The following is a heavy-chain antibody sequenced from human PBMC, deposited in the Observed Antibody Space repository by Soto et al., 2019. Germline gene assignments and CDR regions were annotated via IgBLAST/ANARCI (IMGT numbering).Heavy chain of an antibody. CDR3: ARDGAAAGTLNMYYWFDP. Sequence: SSVKVSCKASGGTFSNYAISWVRQAPGQGLEWMGGIIPIFGTTNYAQRFQGRVTITADESTSTAYMELSSLRSEETAVYYCARDGAAAGTLNMYYWFDPWGQGTRVTVSS. CDR1: GGTFSNYA. CDR2: IIPIFGTT. D-gene: IGHD6-13*01. V-gene: IGHV1-69*13. J-gene: IGHJ5*02.